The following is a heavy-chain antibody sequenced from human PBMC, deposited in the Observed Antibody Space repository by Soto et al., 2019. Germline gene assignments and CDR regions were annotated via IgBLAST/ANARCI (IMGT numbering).Heavy chain of an antibody. CDR1: GGSFSGYY. Sequence: QVQLQQWGAGLLKPSETLSLTCAVYGGSFSGYYWSWIRQPPGMGLEWIGEINHSGSTNYNPSLKIRLAISVDTSKNQLSLKLSFVTAADTAVYYCARGRRYYYYYGMDDWGQGTTVTVSS. CDR2: INHSGST. J-gene: IGHJ6*02. CDR3: ARGRRYYYYYGMDD. V-gene: IGHV4-34*01.